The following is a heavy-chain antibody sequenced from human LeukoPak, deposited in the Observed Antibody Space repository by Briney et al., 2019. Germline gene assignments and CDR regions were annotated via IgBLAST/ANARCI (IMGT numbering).Heavy chain of an antibody. CDR3: ARVSSTFGGVIVPYYYMDV. CDR1: GYTFTGYY. D-gene: IGHD3-16*02. CDR2: ISAYNGNT. V-gene: IGHV1-18*04. J-gene: IGHJ6*03. Sequence: ASVKVSCKASGYTFTGYYMHWVRQAPGQGLEWMGWISAYNGNTNYAQKLQGRVTVTTDTSTSTAYMELRSLRSDDTAVYYCARVSSTFGGVIVPYYYMDVWGKGTTVTVSS.